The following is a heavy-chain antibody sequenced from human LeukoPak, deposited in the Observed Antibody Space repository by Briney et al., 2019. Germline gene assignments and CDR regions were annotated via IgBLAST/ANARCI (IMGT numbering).Heavy chain of an antibody. CDR1: GFTFSSYS. V-gene: IGHV3-48*04. CDR2: ISSSSSTI. J-gene: IGHJ4*02. CDR3: ARDKARVGGSYLGY. D-gene: IGHD1-26*01. Sequence: GGSLRLSCAASGFTFSSYSMNWVRQAPGKGLEWVSYISSSSSTIYYADSVKGRFTISRDNAKNSLYLQMNSLRAEDTAVYYCARDKARVGGSYLGYWGQGTLVAVSS.